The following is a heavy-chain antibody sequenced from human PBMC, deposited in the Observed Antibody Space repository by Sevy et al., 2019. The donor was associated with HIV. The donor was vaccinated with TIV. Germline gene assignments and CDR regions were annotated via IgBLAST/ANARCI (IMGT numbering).Heavy chain of an antibody. CDR1: GFTFSRYS. V-gene: IGHV3-48*02. J-gene: IGHJ4*02. CDR3: ARPGSGWFEFDS. CDR2: IGSTGLTI. D-gene: IGHD6-19*01. Sequence: GGSLRLSCVASGFTFSRYSMNWVRQAPGKGLEWVSNIGSTGLTIYYADSVKGRFTISRDNAKNSLYLQMNSLREEDTAVYYCARPGSGWFEFDSWGQGTLVTVSS.